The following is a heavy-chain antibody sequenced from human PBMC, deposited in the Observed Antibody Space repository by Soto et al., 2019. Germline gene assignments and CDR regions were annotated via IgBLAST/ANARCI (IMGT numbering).Heavy chain of an antibody. CDR1: GIMFSRYG. CDR2: ISAYNGLT. D-gene: IGHD3-9*01. J-gene: IGHJ6*02. CDR3: ARSFKSVISLQVDDYHGLDV. Sequence: ASVKVSCKASGIMFSRYGFSWVRQAPGQGRVWMGWISAYNGLTNIAQRFQGRVSLTTDTSTSTAYMELRSLKSDDTAVYYCARSFKSVISLQVDDYHGLDVWGQGTTVTVSS. V-gene: IGHV1-18*04.